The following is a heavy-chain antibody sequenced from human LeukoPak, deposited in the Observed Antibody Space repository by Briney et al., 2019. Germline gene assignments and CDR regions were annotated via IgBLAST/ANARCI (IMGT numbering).Heavy chain of an antibody. Sequence: GASVKVSCKASGYTFTSYGISWVRQAPGQGLEWMGWISAYNGNTNYAQKLQGRVTMTTDTSTSTAYMELRSLRSDDTAVYYCARTVTTGWETPPLKDWFDPWGQGTLVTVSS. J-gene: IGHJ5*02. CDR3: ARTVTTGWETPPLKDWFDP. D-gene: IGHD4-17*01. CDR1: GYTFTSYG. CDR2: ISAYNGNT. V-gene: IGHV1-18*01.